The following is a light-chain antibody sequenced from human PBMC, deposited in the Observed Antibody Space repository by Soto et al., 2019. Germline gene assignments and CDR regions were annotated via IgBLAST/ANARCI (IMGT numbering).Light chain of an antibody. V-gene: IGLV2-8*01. Sequence: QSALTQPPSASGSPGQSVTISCIGTSSDVGRYNYVSWYQHHPGKAPKLTIYEVTKRPSGVPDRFSGSKSGNTASLTVSGLQADDEVDYYCNSYVGSNNYVFGTGTKVTVL. J-gene: IGLJ1*01. CDR2: EVT. CDR1: SSDVGRYNY. CDR3: NSYVGSNNYV.